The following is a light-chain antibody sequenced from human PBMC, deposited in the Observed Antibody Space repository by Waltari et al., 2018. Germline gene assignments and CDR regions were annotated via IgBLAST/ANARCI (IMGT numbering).Light chain of an antibody. V-gene: IGKV3-15*01. CDR3: QQYNNWPYT. J-gene: IGKJ2*01. CDR2: GAS. CDR1: QSVSSN. Sequence: EIVMTQSPATLSVSPWERATLSCRASQSVSSNLAWYQQKPGQAPRLLIYGASTRATGIPARFSGSVSGTEFTLTISSLQSEDFAVYYCQQYNNWPYTFGQGTKLEIK.